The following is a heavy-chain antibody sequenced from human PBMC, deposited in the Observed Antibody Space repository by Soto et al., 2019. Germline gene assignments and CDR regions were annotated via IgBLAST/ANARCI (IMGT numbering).Heavy chain of an antibody. V-gene: IGHV4-34*01. D-gene: IGHD2-15*01. Sequence: QVQLQQWGAGLLKPSETLSLTRAVYGGSFSGYYWSWIRQPPGKGLEWIGEINHSGSTNYNPSLKSRVTISVDTSKNQFSLKLSSVTAADTAVYYCARGPQLYCSGGSCYAPGNDYWGQGTLVTVSS. J-gene: IGHJ4*02. CDR3: ARGPQLYCSGGSCYAPGNDY. CDR1: GGSFSGYY. CDR2: INHSGST.